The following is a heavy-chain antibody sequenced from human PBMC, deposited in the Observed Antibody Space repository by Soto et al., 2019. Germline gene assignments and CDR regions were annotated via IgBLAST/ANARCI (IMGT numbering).Heavy chain of an antibody. V-gene: IGHV3-33*01. D-gene: IGHD2-2*01. CDR2: IWYDGSNK. J-gene: IGHJ5*02. CDR1: GFTFCSYG. CDR3: ARDPRSPPFYITLSKCRSTRGPYTWFAP. Sequence: PGGSRRLSCAASGFTFCSYGMHWVRQAPGKGLEWVAVIWYDGSNKYYADSVKGRFTISRDNSKNTLYLQMNSLRAEDTAVYYCARDPRSPPFYITLSKCRSTRGPYTWFAPWGQGTLVTVSS.